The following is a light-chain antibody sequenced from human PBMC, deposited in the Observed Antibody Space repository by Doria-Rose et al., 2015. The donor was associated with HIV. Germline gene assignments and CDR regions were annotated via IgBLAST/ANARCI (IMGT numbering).Light chain of an antibody. CDR3: QQFDSFPRT. J-gene: IGKJ1*01. V-gene: IGKV1-9*01. CDR2: GAS. Sequence: TQSPSFLSASVGVRVTITCRASQGISRYLAWYQQKPGKAPTLLIFGASTLQSGVPSRFSGSGSGIECTLTISSLQPEDFATYYCQQFDSFPRTFGQGTKVELK. CDR1: QGISRY.